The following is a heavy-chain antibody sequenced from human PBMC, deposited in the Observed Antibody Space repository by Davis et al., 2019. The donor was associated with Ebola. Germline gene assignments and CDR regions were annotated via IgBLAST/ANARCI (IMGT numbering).Heavy chain of an antibody. Sequence: GESLKISCTASGFTFGDYAMSWVRQAPGKGLEWVGFIRSKAYGGTTEYAASVKGRFTISRDDSKSIAYLQMNSLKTEDTAVYYCTRDDGGDGDHDAFDIWGQGTMVTVSS. D-gene: IGHD4-17*01. CDR2: IRSKAYGGTT. CDR3: TRDDGGDGDHDAFDI. CDR1: GFTFGDYA. J-gene: IGHJ3*02. V-gene: IGHV3-49*04.